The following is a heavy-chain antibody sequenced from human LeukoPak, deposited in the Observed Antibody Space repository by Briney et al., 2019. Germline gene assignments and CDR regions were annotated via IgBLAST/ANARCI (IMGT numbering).Heavy chain of an antibody. Sequence: GRSLRLSCAASGFTFSSYAMHWVRQAPGKGLEWVAVISYDGSNKYYADSVKGRFTISRDNPKNTLHLQMNSLRAEDTAVYYCARTVYGDYEYYFDYWGQGTLVTVSS. D-gene: IGHD4-17*01. CDR2: ISYDGSNK. V-gene: IGHV3-30-3*01. J-gene: IGHJ4*02. CDR1: GFTFSSYA. CDR3: ARTVYGDYEYYFDY.